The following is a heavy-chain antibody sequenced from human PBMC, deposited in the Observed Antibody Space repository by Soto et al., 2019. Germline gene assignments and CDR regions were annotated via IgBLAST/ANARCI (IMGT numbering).Heavy chain of an antibody. V-gene: IGHV1-8*01. CDR2: MNPNSGNT. D-gene: IGHD3-3*01. J-gene: IGHJ6*03. Sequence: QVQLVQSGAEVKKPGASVKVSCKASGYTFTSYDINWVRQATGQGLEWMGWMNPNSGNTGYAQKFQGRVTMTRTTSISTLYMALGSLRSEDMAVYYCARWSSSYDFWSGYYSRPPHQDYYYYMDDWGKGTPVTVSS. CDR3: ARWSSSYDFWSGYYSRPPHQDYYYYMDD. CDR1: GYTFTSYD.